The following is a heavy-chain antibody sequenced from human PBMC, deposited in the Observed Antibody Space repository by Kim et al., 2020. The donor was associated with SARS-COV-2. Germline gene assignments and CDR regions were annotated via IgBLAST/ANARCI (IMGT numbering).Heavy chain of an antibody. Sequence: GGSLRLSCAASGFTFSSYSMNWVRQAPGKGLEWVASISSSSSYIYYADSVKGRFTISRDNAKNSLYLQMNSLRAEDTAVYYCASTKGAGCSGGSCHYYGMDVWGRGTTVTVAS. CDR2: ISSSSSYI. CDR3: ASTKGAGCSGGSCHYYGMDV. V-gene: IGHV3-21*01. D-gene: IGHD2-15*01. CDR1: GFTFSSYS. J-gene: IGHJ6*02.